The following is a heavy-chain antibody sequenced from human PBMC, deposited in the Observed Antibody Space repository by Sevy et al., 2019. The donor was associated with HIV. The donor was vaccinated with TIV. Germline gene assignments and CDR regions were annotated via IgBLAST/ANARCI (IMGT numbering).Heavy chain of an antibody. V-gene: IGHV3-21*01. CDR3: ARGASSGWDYFDY. Sequence: GGSLRLSCAASGFTFSNYNINWVRQAPGKCLEWVSYISGLSNYIYYADSLGGRFTISRDNAKNSVYLQMNSLRTEDTAVYYCARGASSGWDYFDYWGQGTLVTVSS. D-gene: IGHD6-19*01. J-gene: IGHJ4*02. CDR2: ISGLSNYI. CDR1: GFTFSNYN.